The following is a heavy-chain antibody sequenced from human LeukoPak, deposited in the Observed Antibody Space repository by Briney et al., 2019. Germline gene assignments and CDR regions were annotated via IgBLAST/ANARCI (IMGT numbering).Heavy chain of an antibody. CDR2: MNPNSGNT. Sequence: ASVKVSCKASGYTFTGYYMHWVRQAPGQGLEWMGWMNPNSGNTGYAQKFQGRVTMTRNTSISTAYMELSSLRSEDTAVYYCARRRSGRLSYYYGMDVWGQGTTVTVSS. V-gene: IGHV1-8*02. D-gene: IGHD1-26*01. J-gene: IGHJ6*02. CDR1: GYTFTGYY. CDR3: ARRRSGRLSYYYGMDV.